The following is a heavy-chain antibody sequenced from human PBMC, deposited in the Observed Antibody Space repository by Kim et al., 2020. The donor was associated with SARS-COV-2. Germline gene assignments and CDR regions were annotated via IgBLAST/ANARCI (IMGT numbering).Heavy chain of an antibody. J-gene: IGHJ4*02. Sequence: YYNPSLKSRVTISVDTSKNQFSLKLSSVPAADTAVYYCASITVGATPLDYWGQGTLLTVSS. D-gene: IGHD1-26*01. CDR3: ASITVGATPLDY. V-gene: IGHV4-39*01.